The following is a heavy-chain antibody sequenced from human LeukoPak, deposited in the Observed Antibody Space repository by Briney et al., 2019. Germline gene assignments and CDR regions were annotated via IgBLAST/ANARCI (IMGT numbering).Heavy chain of an antibody. J-gene: IGHJ3*02. Sequence: GGSLRLSCAASGFTFSRYWMSWVRQAPGKGLEWGANIKQDGSEKYYVDSVKGRFSISRDNAKNLVYLQMNSLRAEDTAVYYCARDWDVDIWGQGTMVTVSS. CDR1: GFTFSRYW. CDR2: IKQDGSEK. V-gene: IGHV3-7*01. D-gene: IGHD1-26*01. CDR3: ARDWDVDI.